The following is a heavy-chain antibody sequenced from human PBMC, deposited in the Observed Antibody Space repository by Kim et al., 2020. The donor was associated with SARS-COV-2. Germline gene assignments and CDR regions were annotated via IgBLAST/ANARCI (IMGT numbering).Heavy chain of an antibody. J-gene: IGHJ4*01. D-gene: IGHD6-13*01. CDR3: ARHLSGSSWFDY. Sequence: YYNPALRSRGTLAVETSKNQFSLQLSSVNAADTAVFYCARHLSGSSWFDYWGHGSLVTVSS. V-gene: IGHV4-39*01.